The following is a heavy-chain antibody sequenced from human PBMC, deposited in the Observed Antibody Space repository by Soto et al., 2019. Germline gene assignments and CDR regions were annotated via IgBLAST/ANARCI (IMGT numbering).Heavy chain of an antibody. Sequence: XGSLRLSCAASGFTFSSHSMNWVRQAPGKGLDWVASIYRSSVFRFGPNEFYADSVRGRFIISRDNTNNLVFLQMDSLRVEDTAVYYCAREFSSQLPLDSWGQGTLVTVSS. CDR2: IYRSSVFRFGPNE. CDR1: GFTFSSHS. CDR3: AREFSSQLPLDS. J-gene: IGHJ4*02. V-gene: IGHV3-21*01.